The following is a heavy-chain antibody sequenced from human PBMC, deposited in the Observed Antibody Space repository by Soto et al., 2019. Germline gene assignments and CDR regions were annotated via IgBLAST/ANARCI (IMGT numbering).Heavy chain of an antibody. D-gene: IGHD1-1*01. Sequence: QEQLVQSGPEVKKPGSSVTVSCKASAGTFNNYAICWVRQAPGQGLEWMGGTIPLFSTSSYAQKFQGRVTITADKSTSTVDMEMRNRKSEDTALYYCERAGGTPYYYYGIDVWGQGTTVTVSA. V-gene: IGHV1-69*06. J-gene: IGHJ6*01. CDR2: TIPLFSTS. CDR1: AGTFNNYA. CDR3: ERAGGTPYYYYGIDV.